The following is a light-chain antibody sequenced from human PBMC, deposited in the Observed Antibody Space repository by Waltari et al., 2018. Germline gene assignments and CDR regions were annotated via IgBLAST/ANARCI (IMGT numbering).Light chain of an antibody. V-gene: IGKV4-1*01. J-gene: IGKJ2*01. CDR1: QSVFDNSGNNNS. CDR2: WAS. Sequence: DIVMTQSPASLTVSLGERATTNCQSSQSVFDNSGNNNSLAWYQQKPGQPPNLLISWASARESGVPDRFSGSGSGADFTLTISSLRAEDVAVYYCQQYFSTPFTFGQGTRLDIK. CDR3: QQYFSTPFT.